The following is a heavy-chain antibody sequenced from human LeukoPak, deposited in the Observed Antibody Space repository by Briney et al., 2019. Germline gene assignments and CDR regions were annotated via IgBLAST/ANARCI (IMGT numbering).Heavy chain of an antibody. V-gene: IGHV4-30-2*01. Sequence: SQTLSLTCAVSGGSISSGGYSWSWIRQPPGKGLEWIGYIYHSGSTYYNPSLKSRVTISVDRSKNQFSLKLSSVTAADTAVYYCARVRAAGAYYFDYWGQGTLVTVSS. CDR3: ARVRAAGAYYFDY. J-gene: IGHJ4*02. CDR2: IYHSGST. D-gene: IGHD6-13*01. CDR1: GGSISSGGYS.